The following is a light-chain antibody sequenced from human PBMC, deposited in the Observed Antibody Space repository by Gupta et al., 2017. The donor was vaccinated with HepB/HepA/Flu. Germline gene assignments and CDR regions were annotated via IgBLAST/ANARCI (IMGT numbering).Light chain of an antibody. CDR3: QREGGSPNT. CDR2: DAS. CDR1: QSVSSNY. V-gene: IGKV3D-20*01. Sequence: EIVLTQSPATLSLSPGKRATLSCGASQSVSSNYLAWYQQNAGLAPRLLIYDASSRATGIPDRFSGSASGTDFTLTISILDPEDFAVYHCQREGGSPNTFGRGTRLEIK. J-gene: IGKJ4*01.